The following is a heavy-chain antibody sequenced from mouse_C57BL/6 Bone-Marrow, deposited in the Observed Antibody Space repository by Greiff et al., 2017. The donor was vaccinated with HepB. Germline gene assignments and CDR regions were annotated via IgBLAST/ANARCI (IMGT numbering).Heavy chain of an antibody. Sequence: QVQLQQPGAELVKPGASVKMSCKASGYTSTSYWITWVKQRPGQGLEWIGDIYPGSGSTNYNEKFKSKATLTVDTSSSTAYMQLSSLTSEDSAVYYCARSPTVVATGFDYWGQGTTLTVSS. CDR1: GYTSTSYW. D-gene: IGHD1-1*01. J-gene: IGHJ2*01. V-gene: IGHV1-55*01. CDR2: IYPGSGST. CDR3: ARSPTVVATGFDY.